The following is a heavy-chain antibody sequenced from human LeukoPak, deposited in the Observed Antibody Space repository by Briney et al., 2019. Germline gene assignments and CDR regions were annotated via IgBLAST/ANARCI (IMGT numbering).Heavy chain of an antibody. V-gene: IGHV3-23*01. Sequence: GGSLRLSCAASGFTFSSYAMSWVRQAPGKGLEWVSAISGSGVSTYYADSVKGRFTISRDNSRNTLYLQVNSLRAEDTAVYYCAKVSAKTTVTSFDYWGQGTLVTVSS. J-gene: IGHJ4*02. CDR3: AKVSAKTTVTSFDY. D-gene: IGHD4-17*01. CDR2: ISGSGVST. CDR1: GFTFSSYA.